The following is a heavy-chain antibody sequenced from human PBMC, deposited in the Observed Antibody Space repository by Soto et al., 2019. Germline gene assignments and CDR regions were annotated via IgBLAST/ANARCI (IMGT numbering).Heavy chain of an antibody. V-gene: IGHV3-15*01. CDR2: LKSKTDGGTT. CDR1: GFTFSNAW. Sequence: EVQLVESGGGLVKPGGSLRLSCAASGFTFSNAWMSWVRQAPGTGLEGVGRLKSKTDGGTTDYAAPVKGRFTISRDDSKNTLYLQMNSLKTEDTAVYYCTTDLSIVVVVAATPFVDYWGQGTLVTVSS. D-gene: IGHD2-15*01. J-gene: IGHJ4*02. CDR3: TTDLSIVVVVAATPFVDY.